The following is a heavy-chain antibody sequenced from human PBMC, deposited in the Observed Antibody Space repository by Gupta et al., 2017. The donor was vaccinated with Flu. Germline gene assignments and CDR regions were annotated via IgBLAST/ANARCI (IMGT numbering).Heavy chain of an antibody. J-gene: IGHJ6*02. CDR1: GGSISSGSYY. CDR3: ARVRYYYGMDV. V-gene: IGHV4-61*02. Sequence: QVQLQESGPGLVKPSQTLSLTCTVPGGSISSGSYYWSWIRQPAGKGLEWIGRIYTSGSTNYNHSLKSRVTISVDTSKNQFSLKLSSVTAADTAVYYCARVRYYYGMDVWGQGTTVTVSS. CDR2: IYTSGST.